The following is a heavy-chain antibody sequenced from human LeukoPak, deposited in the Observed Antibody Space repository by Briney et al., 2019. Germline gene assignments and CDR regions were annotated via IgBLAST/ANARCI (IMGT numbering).Heavy chain of an antibody. V-gene: IGHV6-1*01. CDR1: GDSVSSKNGA. Sequence: SQTLSLTCVVSGDSVSSKNGAWNWIRQSPPRGLEWLGTTYYRSKWYNDYAESMEGRMTISQDTSKNQYSLLLNSVTPDDTAVYYCARDFGTTGWHTFDYWGQGTLVTVSS. D-gene: IGHD6-19*01. J-gene: IGHJ4*02. CDR2: TYYRSKWYN. CDR3: ARDFGTTGWHTFDY.